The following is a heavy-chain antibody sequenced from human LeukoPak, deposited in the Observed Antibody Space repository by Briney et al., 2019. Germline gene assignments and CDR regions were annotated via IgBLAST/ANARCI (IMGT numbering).Heavy chain of an antibody. CDR1: GGALSSGGYY. Sequence: SETLSLTCTVSGGALSSGGYYWTWIRQPPGKGLEWIGYIYHSGSTYYNPSLKSRVTISVDRSKNQFSLKLSSVTAADTAVYYCARPIAARHTDAFDIWGQGTMVTVSS. D-gene: IGHD6-6*01. CDR3: ARPIAARHTDAFDI. J-gene: IGHJ3*02. CDR2: IYHSGST. V-gene: IGHV4-30-2*01.